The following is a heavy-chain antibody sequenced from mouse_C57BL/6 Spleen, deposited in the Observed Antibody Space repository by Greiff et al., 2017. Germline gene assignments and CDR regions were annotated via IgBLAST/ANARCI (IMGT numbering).Heavy chain of an antibody. CDR3: TRDFYGNFGDYYAMDY. V-gene: IGHV5-9-1*02. J-gene: IGHJ4*01. CDR1: GFTFSSYA. Sequence: EVKLVESGEGLVKPGGSLKLSCAASGFTFSSYAMSWVRQTPEKRLEWVAYISSGGDYIYYADTVKGRFTISRDNARNTLYLQMSSLKSEDTAMYYCTRDFYGNFGDYYAMDYWGQGTSVTVSS. CDR2: ISSGGDYI. D-gene: IGHD2-1*01.